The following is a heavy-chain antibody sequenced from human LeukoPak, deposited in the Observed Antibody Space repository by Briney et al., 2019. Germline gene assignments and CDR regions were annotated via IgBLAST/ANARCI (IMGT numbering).Heavy chain of an antibody. CDR2: INHSGST. J-gene: IGHJ4*02. Sequence: SETLSLTCAVYGVSFSGYYWSWIRQPPGKGLEWIGEINHSGSTNYNPSLKSRVTISVDTSKNQFSLKLSSVTAADTAVYYCVAYCSGGSCYQKGDYWGQGTLVTVSS. CDR1: GVSFSGYY. CDR3: VAYCSGGSCYQKGDY. V-gene: IGHV4-34*01. D-gene: IGHD2-15*01.